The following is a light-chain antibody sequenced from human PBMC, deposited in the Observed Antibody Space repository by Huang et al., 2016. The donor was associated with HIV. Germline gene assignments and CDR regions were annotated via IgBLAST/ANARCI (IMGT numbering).Light chain of an antibody. CDR1: QFVANAY. CDR3: QQCGSPTWT. J-gene: IGKJ1*01. Sequence: EIVLTQSPGTWSLSPGDRATLSCRARQFVANAYVAWYQHKPGQSPRLLIYGASMRASGIPDRFSGSGFGTDFTLTISRLEPDDFAVYFCQQCGSPTWTFGQGTKVEIK. V-gene: IGKV3-20*01. CDR2: GAS.